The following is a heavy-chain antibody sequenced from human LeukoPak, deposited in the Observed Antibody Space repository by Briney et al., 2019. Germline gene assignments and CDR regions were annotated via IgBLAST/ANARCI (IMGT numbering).Heavy chain of an antibody. Sequence: SETLSLTCTVSGGSISGYYWSWIRQPPGKGLEWIGYIYYSGSTNYNPSLKSRVTISVDTSKNQFSLKLSSVTAADTAVYYCARALYSGWSFNYFDYWGQGTLVTVSS. CDR1: GGSISGYY. D-gene: IGHD5-12*01. J-gene: IGHJ4*02. CDR2: IYYSGST. V-gene: IGHV4-59*01. CDR3: ARALYSGWSFNYFDY.